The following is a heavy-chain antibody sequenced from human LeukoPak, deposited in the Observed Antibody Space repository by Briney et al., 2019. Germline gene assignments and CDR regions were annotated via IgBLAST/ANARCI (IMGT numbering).Heavy chain of an antibody. CDR3: ARYVWGSYPTFEDY. V-gene: IGHV4-59*01. Sequence: SETLSLTCTVSGGSISSYYWSCIRQPPGKGLEWIGYIYYSGSTNYNPSLKSRVTISVDTSKNQFSLKLSSVTAADTAVYYCARYVWGSYPTFEDYWGQGTLVTVSS. D-gene: IGHD3-16*02. CDR2: IYYSGST. CDR1: GGSISSYY. J-gene: IGHJ4*02.